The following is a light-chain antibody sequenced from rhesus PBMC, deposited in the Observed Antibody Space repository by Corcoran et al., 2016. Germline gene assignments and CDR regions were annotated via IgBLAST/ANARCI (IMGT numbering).Light chain of an antibody. Sequence: QPVLIQPSSVSASLGASVTLTCPLNSDYSNYAVEWHLQRPGKGPRFLMRVGLEGIVGSKGDGIPDRFSGWGSGLNRFLTIKNIEEEEDGDYHCGADHGRGSDFVYVFGGGTKLTVL. J-gene: IGLJ6*01. CDR2: VGLEGIVG. CDR3: GADHGRGSDFVYV. V-gene: IGLV9-84*01. CDR1: SDYSNYA.